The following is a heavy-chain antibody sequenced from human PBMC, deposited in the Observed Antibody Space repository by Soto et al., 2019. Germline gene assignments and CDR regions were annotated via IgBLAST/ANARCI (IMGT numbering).Heavy chain of an antibody. CDR1: GGSFSGYY. CDR3: ARGGLIFGVVILNWFDP. CDR2: INHSGST. V-gene: IGHV4-34*01. D-gene: IGHD3-3*01. Sequence: TSETLSLTCAVYGGSFSGYYWSWIRQPPGKGLEWIGEINHSGSTNYNPSLKSRVTISVDTSKNQFSLKLSSVTAADTAVYYCARGGLIFGVVILNWFDPWGQGTLVT. J-gene: IGHJ5*02.